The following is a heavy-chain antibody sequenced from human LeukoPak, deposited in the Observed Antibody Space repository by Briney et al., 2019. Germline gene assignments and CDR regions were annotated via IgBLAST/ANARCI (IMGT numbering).Heavy chain of an antibody. CDR3: ARESGYHYDTRYFDY. J-gene: IGHJ4*02. CDR2: IYHSGST. CDR1: GGSISSSNW. Sequence: SGTLSLTCAVSGGSISSSNWWSWVRQPPGKGLEWIGEIYHSGSTNYNPSLKSRVTISVDKSKNQFSLKLSSVTAADTAVYYCARESGYHYDTRYFDYWGQGTLVTVSS. D-gene: IGHD3-22*01. V-gene: IGHV4-4*02.